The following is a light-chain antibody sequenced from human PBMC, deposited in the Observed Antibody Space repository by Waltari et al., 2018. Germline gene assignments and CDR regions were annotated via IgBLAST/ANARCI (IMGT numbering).Light chain of an antibody. CDR3: QQYSSWPPT. CDR2: GAS. Sequence: EIMMTQSPATLSESRGERATLACRASQSVRSNLAWHQQKPGQAPRLLIYGASSRATGIPARFSGSGSGTEFSLTISSLQSEDFAVYYCQQYSSWPPTFGPGTKVDIK. CDR1: QSVRSN. V-gene: IGKV3-15*01. J-gene: IGKJ3*01.